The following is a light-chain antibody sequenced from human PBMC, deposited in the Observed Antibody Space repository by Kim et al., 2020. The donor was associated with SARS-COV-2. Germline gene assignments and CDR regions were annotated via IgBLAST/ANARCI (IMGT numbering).Light chain of an antibody. CDR3: QQHEDAPLT. Sequence: SSPGERVTLSCRASQIITSTYLAWYQQRPGQAPRLLIHDISRRATGIPDRFTGSGSGTDFTLTISRLEPEDSAVYYCQQHEDAPLTFGGGTKVEI. V-gene: IGKV3D-20*02. CDR1: QIITSTY. CDR2: DIS. J-gene: IGKJ4*01.